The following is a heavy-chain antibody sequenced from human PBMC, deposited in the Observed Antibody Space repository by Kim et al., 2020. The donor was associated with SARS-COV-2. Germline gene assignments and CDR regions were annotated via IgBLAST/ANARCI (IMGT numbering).Heavy chain of an antibody. CDR1: GMKFSAYG. CDR3: RTNLYNVDV. D-gene: IGHD1-1*01. CDR2: IWYDGSEK. V-gene: IGHV3-33*08. Sequence: LSLTCAASGMKFSAYGMHWVRQAPGRGLEWVAVIWYDGSEKYYAESVKGRFTIARDNSNNTLFLQMNNLRTEDTAVYYCRTNLYNVDVWGQGTTVTVSS. J-gene: IGHJ6*02.